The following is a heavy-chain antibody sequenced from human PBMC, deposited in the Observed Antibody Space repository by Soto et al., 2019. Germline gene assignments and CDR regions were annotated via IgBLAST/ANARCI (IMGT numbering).Heavy chain of an antibody. CDR1: GYTFTSYA. CDR3: ARAPGGHDGPGDY. D-gene: IGHD2-15*01. V-gene: IGHV1-3*01. CDR2: INAGNGNT. J-gene: IGHJ4*02. Sequence: QVQLVQSGAEVKKPGASVKVSCKASGYTFTSYAMHWVRQAPGQRLEWMGWINAGNGNTKFSQKFQGRVTITRDTSASTAYMELGSLRSEDTAVYYCARAPGGHDGPGDYWGQGTMVTVSS.